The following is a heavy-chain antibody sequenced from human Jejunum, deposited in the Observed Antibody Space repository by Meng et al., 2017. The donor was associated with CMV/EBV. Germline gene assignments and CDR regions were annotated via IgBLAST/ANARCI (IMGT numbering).Heavy chain of an antibody. D-gene: IGHD2-15*01. Sequence: TFISHWMHWVRHGPGKGLVWVSGIGPGGSTTIYADSVKGRFTISRDNAKSTLYLQMNSLRAEDTSVYFCAGEHCGGGSCWTGFNIWGQGTTVTVSS. V-gene: IGHV3-74*01. J-gene: IGHJ3*02. CDR2: IGPGGSTT. CDR1: TFISHW. CDR3: AGEHCGGGSCWTGFNI.